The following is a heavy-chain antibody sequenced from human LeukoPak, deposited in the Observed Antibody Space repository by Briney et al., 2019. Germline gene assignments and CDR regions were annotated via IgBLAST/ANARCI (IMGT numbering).Heavy chain of an antibody. J-gene: IGHJ6*02. V-gene: IGHV3-30*18. CDR1: GFTFSSYG. CDR3: AKPSLREQQLIYGMDV. Sequence: GGSLRLSCAASGFTFSSYGMHWVRQAPGKGLEGVAVISYDGSNKYYADSVKGRFTISRDNSKNTLYLQMNSLRAEDTAVYYCAKPSLREQQLIYGMDVWGQGTTVTVSS. D-gene: IGHD6-13*01. CDR2: ISYDGSNK.